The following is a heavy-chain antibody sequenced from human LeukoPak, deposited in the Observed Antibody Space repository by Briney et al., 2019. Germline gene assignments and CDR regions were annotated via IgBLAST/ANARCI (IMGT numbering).Heavy chain of an antibody. CDR1: GYTFTSYD. CDR3: AREIRIDWYFDL. V-gene: IGHV1-69*13. J-gene: IGHJ2*01. D-gene: IGHD2-15*01. CDR2: IIPIFGTA. Sequence: ASVKVSCKASGYTFTSYDINWVRQAPGQGLEWMGGIIPIFGTANYAQKFQGRVTITADESTSTAYMELSSLRSDDTAVYYCAREIRIDWYFDLWGRGTLVTVSS.